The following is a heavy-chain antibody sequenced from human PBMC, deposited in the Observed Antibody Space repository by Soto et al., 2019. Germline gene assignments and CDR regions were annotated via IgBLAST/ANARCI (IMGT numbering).Heavy chain of an antibody. CDR1: SGSISSSNW. CDR3: ARDEGYCSSTSCSNWFDP. V-gene: IGHV4-4*02. CDR2: IYHSGST. Sequence: QVQLQESGPGLVKPSGTLSLTCAVSSGSISSSNWWSWVRQPPGKGLEWIGEIYHSGSTNYNPSLKSRVTISVDRSKNQFSRKLSSVTAADTAVYYCARDEGYCSSTSCSNWFDPWGQGTLVTVSS. J-gene: IGHJ5*02. D-gene: IGHD2-2*01.